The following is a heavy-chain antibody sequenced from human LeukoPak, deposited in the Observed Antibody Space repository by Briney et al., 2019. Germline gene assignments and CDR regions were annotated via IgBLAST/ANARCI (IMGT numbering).Heavy chain of an antibody. J-gene: IGHJ6*03. CDR3: ARDLGYYDSSSLRYYYYYMDV. D-gene: IGHD3-22*01. Sequence: ASVKVTCKASGYTFTSYGISWVRQAPGQGLEWMGWISAYNGNTNYAQKLQGRVTMTTDTSTSTAYMELRSLRSDDTAVYYCARDLGYYDSSSLRYYYYYMDVWGKGTTVTVSS. CDR2: ISAYNGNT. CDR1: GYTFTSYG. V-gene: IGHV1-18*01.